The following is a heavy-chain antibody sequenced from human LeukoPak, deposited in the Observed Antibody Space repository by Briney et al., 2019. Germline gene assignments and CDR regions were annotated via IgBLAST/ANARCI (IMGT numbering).Heavy chain of an antibody. J-gene: IGHJ3*02. CDR3: ARETGSVVTPFDI. Sequence: SETLSLTRTASGGSISSYYWSWIRQPPGKGLEWIGYIYYSGSTNYNPSLKSRVTISVDTSKNQFSLKLSSVTAADTAVYYCARETGSVVTPFDIWGQGTMVTVSS. CDR2: IYYSGST. D-gene: IGHD3-22*01. V-gene: IGHV4-59*01. CDR1: GGSISSYY.